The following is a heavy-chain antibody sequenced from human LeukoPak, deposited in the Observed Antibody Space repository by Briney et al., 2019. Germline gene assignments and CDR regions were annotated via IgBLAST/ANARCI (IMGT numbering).Heavy chain of an antibody. J-gene: IGHJ4*02. CDR2: ISANSGNT. CDR3: ARGWANYYDSNCYHDC. Sequence: ASVKVSCKASGYTFTSYGISWVRQAPGQGLEWMAWISANSGNTNYAQKVQGRVTMTTDTSTSTAYMELRSLRSDDTAVHYCARGWANYYDSNCYHDCWGQGTLVAVSS. V-gene: IGHV1-18*01. D-gene: IGHD3-22*01. CDR1: GYTFTSYG.